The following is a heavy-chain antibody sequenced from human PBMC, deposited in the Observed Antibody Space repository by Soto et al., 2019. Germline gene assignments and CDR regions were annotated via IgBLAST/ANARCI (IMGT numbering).Heavy chain of an antibody. CDR3: ARLDGSVSLRPYYYYYGMDV. J-gene: IGHJ6*02. CDR1: GGSISSSSYY. V-gene: IGHV4-39*01. CDR2: IYYSGST. Sequence: SETLSLTCTVSGGSISSSSYYWGWIRQPPGKGLEWIGSIYYSGSTYYNPSLKSRVTISVDTSKNQFSLKLSSVTAADTAVYYCARLDGSVSLRPYYYYYGMDVWGQGTTVTVSS. D-gene: IGHD3-10*01.